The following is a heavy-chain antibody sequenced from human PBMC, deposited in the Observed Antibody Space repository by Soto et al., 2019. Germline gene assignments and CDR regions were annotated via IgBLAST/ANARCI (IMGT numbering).Heavy chain of an antibody. CDR3: ARGVGDSSGYYYVPDYYYYGMDV. D-gene: IGHD3-22*01. J-gene: IGHJ6*02. Sequence: ASVKVSCKASGYTFTSYGISWVRQAPGQGLEWMGWISAYNGNTNYAQKLQGRVTMTTDTSTSTAYTELRSLRSDDTAVYYCARGVGDSSGYYYVPDYYYYGMDVWGQGTTVTVSS. CDR2: ISAYNGNT. V-gene: IGHV1-18*01. CDR1: GYTFTSYG.